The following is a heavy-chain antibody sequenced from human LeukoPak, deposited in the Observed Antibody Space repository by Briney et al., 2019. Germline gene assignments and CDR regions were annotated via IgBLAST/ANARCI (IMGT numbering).Heavy chain of an antibody. CDR3: ARHQRGDYQLRPQDY. D-gene: IGHD4/OR15-4a*01. J-gene: IGHJ4*02. V-gene: IGHV4-59*08. CDR1: GGSISSYY. Sequence: ASETLSLTCTVSGGSISSYYWSWIRQPPGKGLEWIGYIYYSGSTNYNPSLKSRVTISVDTSKNQFSLKLSSVTAADTAVYYCARHQRGDYQLRPQDYWGQGALVTVSS. CDR2: IYYSGST.